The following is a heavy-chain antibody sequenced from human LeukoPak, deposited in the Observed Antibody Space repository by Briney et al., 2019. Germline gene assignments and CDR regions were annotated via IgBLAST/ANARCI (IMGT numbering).Heavy chain of an antibody. CDR3: ARGGNSKASDY. CDR1: GGSISSGAYY. J-gene: IGHJ4*02. Sequence: SETLSLTCTVSGGSISSGAYYWRWIRQHPGKGLEWIGYIYYSGSTYYNPSLRSRVTISVDTPKNQFSLKLSSVTAADTAVYYCARGGNSKASDYWGQGTLVTVSS. D-gene: IGHD4-23*01. V-gene: IGHV4-31*03. CDR2: IYYSGST.